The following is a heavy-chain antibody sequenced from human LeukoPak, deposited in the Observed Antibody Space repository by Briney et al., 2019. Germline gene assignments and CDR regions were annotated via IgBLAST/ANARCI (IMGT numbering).Heavy chain of an antibody. Sequence: ASVKVSCKASGYTFTSYAMHWVRQAPGQRLERMGWINAGNGNTKYSQKFQGRVTMTRDTSTSTVYMELSSLRSEDTAVYYCARARYYDFWSGYYYYYGMDVWGQGTTVTVSS. CDR3: ARARYYDFWSGYYYYYGMDV. CDR1: GYTFTSYA. CDR2: INAGNGNT. D-gene: IGHD3-3*01. V-gene: IGHV1-3*01. J-gene: IGHJ6*02.